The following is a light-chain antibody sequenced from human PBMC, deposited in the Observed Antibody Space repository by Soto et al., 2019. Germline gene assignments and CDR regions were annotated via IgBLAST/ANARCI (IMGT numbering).Light chain of an antibody. CDR3: SSYTGGNPSYV. CDR2: EVT. Sequence: QSVLTQPPSASGSPGQSVTISCTGTSSDVGGYDYVSWYQQHPGKAPKLMIYEVTIRPSGVSDRFSGSKSGNTASLTVSGLQAEDEADYYCSSYTGGNPSYVFGTGTKAHRP. CDR1: SSDVGGYDY. J-gene: IGLJ1*01. V-gene: IGLV2-8*01.